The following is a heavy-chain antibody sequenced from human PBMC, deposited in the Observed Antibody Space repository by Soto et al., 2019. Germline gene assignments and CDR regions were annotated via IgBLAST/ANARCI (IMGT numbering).Heavy chain of an antibody. Sequence: HPGGSLRLSCAACGFTFSSYGMHWVRQAPGKGLEWVAVISYDGSNKYYADSVKGRFTISRDNSKNTLYLQMNSLRAEDTAVYYCAKDLWSSTIVGAYYYYYYGMDVWGQGTLVTVSS. D-gene: IGHD5-12*01. CDR2: ISYDGSNK. J-gene: IGHJ6*02. CDR3: AKDLWSSTIVGAYYYYYYGMDV. CDR1: GFTFSSYG. V-gene: IGHV3-30*18.